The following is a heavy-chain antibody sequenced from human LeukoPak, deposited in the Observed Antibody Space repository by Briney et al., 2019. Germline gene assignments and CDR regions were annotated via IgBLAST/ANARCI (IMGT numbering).Heavy chain of an antibody. Sequence: ASVKLSCKASGYTFTSYYMHWVRQAPGQGLEWMGIINPSGGSTSYAQKFQGRVTMTRDTSTSTVYMELSSLRSEDTAVYYCARGDQNYDILNYHVDYWGQGTLVTVSS. D-gene: IGHD3-9*01. CDR2: INPSGGST. CDR3: ARGDQNYDILNYHVDY. CDR1: GYTFTSYY. V-gene: IGHV1-46*01. J-gene: IGHJ4*02.